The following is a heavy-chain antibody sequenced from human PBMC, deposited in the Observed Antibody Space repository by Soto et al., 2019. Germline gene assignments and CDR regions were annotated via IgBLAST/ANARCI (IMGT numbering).Heavy chain of an antibody. CDR1: GGSFSNFG. D-gene: IGHD5-18*01. V-gene: IGHV1-69*13. CDR3: ATEGSGYNF. Sequence: ASVKVSCKASGGSFSNFGISWVRQAPGQGLEWMGGIVPVFGRPNYAQRFRGRLTITADESTSTGYMELISLSSDDTDVYYCATEGSGYNFWGQGTQVTVSS. CDR2: IVPVFGRP. J-gene: IGHJ4*02.